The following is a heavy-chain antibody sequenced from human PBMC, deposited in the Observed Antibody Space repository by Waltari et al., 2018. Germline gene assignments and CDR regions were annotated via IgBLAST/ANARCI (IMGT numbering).Heavy chain of an antibody. D-gene: IGHD1-1*01. J-gene: IGHJ6*01. V-gene: IGHV3-23*05. CDR3: VKVMGDLGTKYGLDV. CDR2: INRYGSDT. Sequence: EEQLSESGGGLVQPGGSLRLSCAASGFTFKDFEMTWVRQAPGKGLEWVSNINRYGSDTWYADSVRGRFTMSRDNSRGTVSLEMNGLRAADTAVYYCVKVMGDLGTKYGLDVWGRGTTVTVSS. CDR1: GFTFKDFE.